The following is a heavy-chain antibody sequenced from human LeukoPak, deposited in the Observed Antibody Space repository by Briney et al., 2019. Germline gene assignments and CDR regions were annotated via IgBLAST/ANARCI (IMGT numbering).Heavy chain of an antibody. V-gene: IGHV1-69*05. CDR2: TIPIFGTA. D-gene: IGHD2-2*01. J-gene: IGHJ6*03. CDR3: ARGDIVVVPAAREVYYYYMDV. Sequence: SVKVSCKASGGTFSSYAISWVRQAPGQGLEWMGGTIPIFGTANYAQKFQGRVTITTDESTSTAYMELSSLRSENTAVYYCARGDIVVVPAAREVYYYYMDVWGKGTTVTVSS. CDR1: GGTFSSYA.